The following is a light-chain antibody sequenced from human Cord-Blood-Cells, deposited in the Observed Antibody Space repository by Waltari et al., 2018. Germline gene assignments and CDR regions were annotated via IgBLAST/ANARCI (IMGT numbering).Light chain of an antibody. Sequence: QAALTQPASGSGAPGTADTISCTGTSRDVGGYNFCPWYQQHPGKAPKPMVYDVSKRPSGVSNRFSCSKSGNTASLTISGLQAEDEADYYCSSYTSSSTWVFGGGTKLTVL. CDR1: SRDVGGYNF. CDR2: DVS. CDR3: SSYTSSSTWV. V-gene: IGLV2-14*01. J-gene: IGLJ3*02.